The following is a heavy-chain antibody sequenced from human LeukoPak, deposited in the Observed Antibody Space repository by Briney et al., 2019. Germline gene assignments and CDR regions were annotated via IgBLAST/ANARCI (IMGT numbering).Heavy chain of an antibody. J-gene: IGHJ4*02. CDR3: ARDLAGYYDSSGLDY. CDR2: INPNSGGT. Sequence: WASVKVSCKASGYTFTGYYMHWVRQAPGQGLEWMGWINPNSGGTNYAQKFQGRVTMTRDTCISTAYMELSRLRSDDTAVYYCARDLAGYYDSSGLDYWGQGTLVTVSS. V-gene: IGHV1-2*02. CDR1: GYTFTGYY. D-gene: IGHD3-22*01.